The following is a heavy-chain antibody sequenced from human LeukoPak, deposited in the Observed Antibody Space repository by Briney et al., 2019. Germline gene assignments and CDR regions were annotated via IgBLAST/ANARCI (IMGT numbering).Heavy chain of an antibody. Sequence: PSETLSLTCTVSGGSISSYYWSWIRQPPGKGLEWIGYIYYSGSTNYNASLKSRVTISEDTSKNQFSLKLSSVTAADTAVYYCARHGYSSLYHRGQGTLVTVSS. D-gene: IGHD5-18*01. CDR1: GGSISSYY. CDR3: ARHGYSSLYH. V-gene: IGHV4-59*08. CDR2: IYYSGST. J-gene: IGHJ4*02.